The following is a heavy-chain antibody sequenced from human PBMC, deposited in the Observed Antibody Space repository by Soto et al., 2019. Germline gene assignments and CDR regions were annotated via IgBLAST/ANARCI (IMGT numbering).Heavy chain of an antibody. J-gene: IGHJ6*02. Sequence: EVQLVESGGGLVTPGGSLRLSCTGTGFSFSPAWMNWVRQAPGKGLEWVGRMKSYRGGGTTDYAATVQGRFTISRDDSTNTLSLQMNSLKFEDTALYFCIWQQDFYYGKAVWGQGTTVTVSS. CDR2: MKSYRGGGTT. CDR3: IWQQDFYYGKAV. V-gene: IGHV3-15*07. D-gene: IGHD6-13*01. CDR1: GFSFSPAW.